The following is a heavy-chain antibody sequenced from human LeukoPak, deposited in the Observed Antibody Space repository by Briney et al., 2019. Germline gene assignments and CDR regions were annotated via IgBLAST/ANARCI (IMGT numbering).Heavy chain of an antibody. J-gene: IGHJ4*02. CDR1: GFTFSSYA. CDR3: ARRGESASYGDYRFDY. CDR2: ISGSSGLT. D-gene: IGHD4-17*01. Sequence: GGSLRLSCAASGFTFSSYAMSWVRQAPGRGLEWVSAISGSSGLTYYADSVKGRFTISRDNSKNTLFLQMNSLRAEDTAVYYCARRGESASYGDYRFDYWGQGTLVTVSS. V-gene: IGHV3-23*01.